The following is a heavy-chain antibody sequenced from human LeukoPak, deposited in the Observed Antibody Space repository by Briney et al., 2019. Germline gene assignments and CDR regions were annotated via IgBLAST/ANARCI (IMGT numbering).Heavy chain of an antibody. CDR3: ARDEGGYYRSLYFAY. J-gene: IGHJ4*02. Sequence: ASVKVSCKASGYTFTSYGISWVRQAPGQGLERMGWISTYNGNTNYAQKLQGRVTMTTDTSTSTAYMELRSLRSDDTAMYYCARDEGGYYRSLYFAYWGQGTLVTVSS. CDR1: GYTFTSYG. V-gene: IGHV1-18*01. D-gene: IGHD3-22*01. CDR2: ISTYNGNT.